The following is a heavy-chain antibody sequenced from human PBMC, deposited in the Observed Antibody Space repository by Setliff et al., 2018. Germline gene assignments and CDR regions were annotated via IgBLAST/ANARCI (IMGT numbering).Heavy chain of an antibody. J-gene: IGHJ4*02. CDR2: INTNTGNP. D-gene: IGHD3-3*01. CDR1: GYTLTELS. V-gene: IGHV7-4-1*02. Sequence: ASVKVSCKVSGYTLTELSMHWVRQAPGKGLEWMGWINTNTGNPMYAQGFTGRFVFSLDTSVSTAYLQISSLKAEDTAVYYCARAWYYNFWSGSQIEYWGQGTLVTVSS. CDR3: ARAWYYNFWSGSQIEY.